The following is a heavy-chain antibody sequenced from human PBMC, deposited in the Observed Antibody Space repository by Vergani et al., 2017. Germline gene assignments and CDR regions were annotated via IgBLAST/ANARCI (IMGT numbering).Heavy chain of an antibody. D-gene: IGHD5-12*01. CDR1: GGSISSGSYY. CDR2: IYTSGST. Sequence: QVQLQESGPGLVKPSQTLSLTCTVSGGSISSGSYYWSWLQQPAGKGLEWIGRIYTSGSTNYNPSLKSRVTISVDTSKNQFSLKLSSVTAADPAVYYWARAGMATTYDAFDIWGQGTMVTVSS. J-gene: IGHJ3*02. V-gene: IGHV4-61*02. CDR3: ARAGMATTYDAFDI.